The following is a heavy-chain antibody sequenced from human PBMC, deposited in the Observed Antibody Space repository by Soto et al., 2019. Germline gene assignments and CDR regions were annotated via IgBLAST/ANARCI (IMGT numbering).Heavy chain of an antibody. V-gene: IGHV3-20*04. CDR2: INWNGGST. D-gene: IGHD6-13*01. J-gene: IGHJ4*02. CDR3: ARCLAAAGTEVFDY. CDR1: GFTFDDYG. Sequence: GGSLRLSCAASGFTFDDYGMSWVRQAPGKGLEWVSGINWNGGSTGYADSVKGRFTISRDNAKNSLYLQMNSLRAEDTALYYCARCLAAAGTEVFDYWVQGTLLTASS.